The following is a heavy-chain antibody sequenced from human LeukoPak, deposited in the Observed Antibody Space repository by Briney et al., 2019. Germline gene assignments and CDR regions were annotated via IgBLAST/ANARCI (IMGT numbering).Heavy chain of an antibody. CDR3: ARDFPAQFNSNYFDY. Sequence: SETLSLTCTVSGGSISNYYWSWIRQPAGKGLEWIGRIYHSGSTYYNPSLKSRVTISVDTSKNQFSLKLSSVTAADTAVYYCARDFPAQFNSNYFDYWGQGTLVTVSS. J-gene: IGHJ4*02. D-gene: IGHD5-18*01. CDR2: IYHSGST. CDR1: GGSISNYY. V-gene: IGHV4-4*07.